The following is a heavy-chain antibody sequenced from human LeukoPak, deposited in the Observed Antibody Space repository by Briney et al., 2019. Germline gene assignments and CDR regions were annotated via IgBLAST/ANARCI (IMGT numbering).Heavy chain of an antibody. CDR1: GFTFSSYA. CDR3: VKVGAYNWNDGPFDY. V-gene: IGHV3-64D*09. Sequence: GGSLRLSCSASGFTFSSYAMHWVRQAPGKGLEYVSAISSNGGSTYYADSVKGRFTISRDNSKNTLYLQMSSLRAEDTAVYYCVKVGAYNWNDGPFDYWGQGTLVTVSP. J-gene: IGHJ4*02. D-gene: IGHD1-1*01. CDR2: ISSNGGST.